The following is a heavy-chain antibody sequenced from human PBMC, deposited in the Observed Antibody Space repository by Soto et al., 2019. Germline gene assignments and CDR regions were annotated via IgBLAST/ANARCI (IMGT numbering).Heavy chain of an antibody. CDR3: ARDGRKQLWVEGLNAMDV. CDR2: ISGYNGQT. J-gene: IGHJ6*02. V-gene: IGHV1-18*01. CDR1: AYTFTSYG. D-gene: IGHD1-1*01. Sequence: QVQLVQSGPEVKKRGASVKVSCKASAYTFTSYGISWVRQAPGQGLEWMGWISGYNGQTNYAQKFRGRVTITTDASTSTAYMELRSLRSDDTATYYCARDGRKQLWVEGLNAMDVWGQGTTVTVSS.